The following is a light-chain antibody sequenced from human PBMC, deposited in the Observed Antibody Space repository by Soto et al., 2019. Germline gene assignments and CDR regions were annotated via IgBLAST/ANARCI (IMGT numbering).Light chain of an antibody. J-gene: IGLJ1*01. CDR2: EVS. CDR1: SSDVGSYNR. Sequence: QSALTQPPSVSGSPGQSVTISCTGTSSDVGSYNRVSWYQQPPGTAPKLLIYEVSNRPSGVPDRFSRSKSGNTAFLTISGLQAEDDADYYCRSYTSSSIYVFGTGTKLTVL. CDR3: RSYTSSSIYV. V-gene: IGLV2-18*02.